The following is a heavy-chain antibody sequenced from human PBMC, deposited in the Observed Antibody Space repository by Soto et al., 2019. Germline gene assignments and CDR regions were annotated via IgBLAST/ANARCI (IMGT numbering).Heavy chain of an antibody. D-gene: IGHD3-22*01. CDR1: GFTFSSYA. V-gene: IGHV3-23*01. CDR2: ISGSGGST. J-gene: IGHJ3*02. Sequence: LRLSCAASGFTFSSYAMSWVRQAPGKGLEWVSAISGSGGSTYHADSVKGRFTISRDNSKNTLYLQMNSLRAEDTAVYYCAKDPQQPYYYDSSGYGAFDIWGQGTMVTVSS. CDR3: AKDPQQPYYYDSSGYGAFDI.